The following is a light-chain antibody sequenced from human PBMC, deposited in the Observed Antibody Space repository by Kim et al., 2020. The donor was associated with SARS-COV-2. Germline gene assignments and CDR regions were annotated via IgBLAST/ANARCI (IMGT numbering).Light chain of an antibody. J-gene: IGKJ4*01. CDR1: QRIGTW. CDR3: QQYNRSPGLT. V-gene: IGKV1-5*03. Sequence: DIQMTQSPSTLSVSVGDRVTITGRASQRIGTWLAWYQQKPGKAPRLLIYEVSNLDSGVPSRFSGSGSGTEFSLTISSLQTDDFATYYCQQYNRSPGLTFGGGTKVYIK. CDR2: EVS.